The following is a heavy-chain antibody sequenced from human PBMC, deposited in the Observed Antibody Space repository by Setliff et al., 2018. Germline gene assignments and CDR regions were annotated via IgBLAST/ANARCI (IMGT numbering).Heavy chain of an antibody. D-gene: IGHD6-6*01. CDR1: GGTFTYYY. Sequence: SETLSLTCAASGGTFTYYYWTWIRQSPAKGLEWIGEITHTGTTGSTNYNPSLKSRATISIDTSKNQFSLNLRYVTAADTAVYYCARGRNIAIRLLDSWGQGNLVTVSS. CDR2: ITHTGTTGST. CDR3: ARGRNIAIRLLDS. J-gene: IGHJ4*02. V-gene: IGHV4-34*01.